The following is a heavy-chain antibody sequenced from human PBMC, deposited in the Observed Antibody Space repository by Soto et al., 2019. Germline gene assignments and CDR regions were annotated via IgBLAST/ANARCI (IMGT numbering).Heavy chain of an antibody. D-gene: IGHD1-7*01. CDR2: ITPFNGNT. CDR1: GYTFTYRY. V-gene: IGHV1-45*02. CDR3: ATRSAGTTFNAFDI. Sequence: ASVKVSCKASGYTFTYRYLHWVRQAPGQALEWMGWITPFNGNTNYAQKFQDRVTITRDRSMSTAYMELSSLRSDDTAMYYCATRSAGTTFNAFDIWRQGTMVTVSS. J-gene: IGHJ3*02.